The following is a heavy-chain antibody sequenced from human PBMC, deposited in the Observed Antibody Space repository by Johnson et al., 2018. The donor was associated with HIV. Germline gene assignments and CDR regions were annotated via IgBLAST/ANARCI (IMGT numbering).Heavy chain of an antibody. CDR1: GFTFDDYA. J-gene: IGHJ3*02. CDR3: AKDMSGGSYCGEGYHDGCGI. V-gene: IGHV3-9*01. CDR2: ISWNSGSI. D-gene: IGHD1-26*01. Sequence: VQLVESGGVVVQPGGSLRLSCAASGFTFDDYAMHWVRQAPGKGLEWVSGISWNSGSIGYADSVKGRFSISRDNGQNSLYLHMNSLRAEDTALYYCAKDMSGGSYCGEGYHDGCGIWGQGTIVTVFS.